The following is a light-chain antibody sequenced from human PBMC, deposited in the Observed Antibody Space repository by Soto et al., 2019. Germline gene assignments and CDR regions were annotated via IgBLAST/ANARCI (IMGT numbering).Light chain of an antibody. Sequence: QSVLTQPASVSGSPGQSITISCTGTSSDVGGYNYVSWYQQHPGKAPKLMIYEVSNRPSGVSNRFSGSKSGNTASLTISGLQAEDGADYYCSSYTSSSTHYVFGTGTKVT. CDR2: EVS. CDR1: SSDVGGYNY. J-gene: IGLJ1*01. V-gene: IGLV2-14*01. CDR3: SSYTSSSTHYV.